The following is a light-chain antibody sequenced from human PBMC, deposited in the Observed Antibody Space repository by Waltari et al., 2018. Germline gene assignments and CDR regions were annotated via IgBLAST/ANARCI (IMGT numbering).Light chain of an antibody. CDR1: TLGDKY. J-gene: IGLJ2*01. CDR2: QNS. CDR3: QAWDSGTVV. Sequence: SYELTQAPSVSVSPGQTASITCPGDTLGDKYLNWYQHKPGQSPVLVIYQNSKRRSGIPERFPGSISRKTATLTISAAQAMDEADYYCQAWDSGTVVFGGGTKLTVL. V-gene: IGLV3-1*01.